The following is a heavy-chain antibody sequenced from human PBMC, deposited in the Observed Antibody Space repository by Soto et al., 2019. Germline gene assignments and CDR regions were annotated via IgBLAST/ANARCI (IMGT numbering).Heavy chain of an antibody. Sequence: EVQLLESGGGLVQPGGSLRLSCAASGFTFSSYAMSWVRQAPGKGLEWVSAISGSGGSTYYADSVKGRFTISRDNSKNTLDLKMNSGGGEDRAVYYCGKVGGGGYDYVWGSYGYFDYWGQGTLVTVSS. V-gene: IGHV3-23*01. J-gene: IGHJ4*02. CDR2: ISGSGGST. CDR3: GKVGGGGYDYVWGSYGYFDY. D-gene: IGHD3-16*01. CDR1: GFTFSSYA.